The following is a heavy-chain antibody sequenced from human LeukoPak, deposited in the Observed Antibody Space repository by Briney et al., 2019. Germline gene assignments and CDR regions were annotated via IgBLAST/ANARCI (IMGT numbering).Heavy chain of an antibody. CDR2: IIPIFGTA. V-gene: IGHV1-69*06. D-gene: IGHD1-26*01. CDR3: ASPSMGGSYYKFDY. Sequence: SVKVSCKASGGTFSSYAISWVRQAPGQGLEWMGGIIPIFGTANYAQKFQGRVTITADKSTSTAYMELSSLRSEDTAVYYCASPSMGGSYYKFDYWGQGTLVTVSS. CDR1: GGTFSSYA. J-gene: IGHJ4*02.